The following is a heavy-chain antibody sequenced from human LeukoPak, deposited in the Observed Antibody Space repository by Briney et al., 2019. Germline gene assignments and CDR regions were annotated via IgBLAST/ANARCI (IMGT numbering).Heavy chain of an antibody. CDR2: TSGSGRSI. Sequence: GGSLRLSCAASGLTFSSYAMSWVRQAPGKGLEWVSGTSGSGRSIHYADSVKGRFTIPRDNSKNTLYLQMNSLRAVDTAVYYCAKDMNSWRDGSGLGDYFDYWGQGTLVTVSS. J-gene: IGHJ4*02. CDR3: AKDMNSWRDGSGLGDYFDY. D-gene: IGHD6-19*01. CDR1: GLTFSSYA. V-gene: IGHV3-23*01.